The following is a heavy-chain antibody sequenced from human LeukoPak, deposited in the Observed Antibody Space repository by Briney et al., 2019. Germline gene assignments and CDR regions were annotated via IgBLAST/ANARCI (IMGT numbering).Heavy chain of an antibody. CDR3: ARGTYYDSSGYSGVRLFDY. CDR2: INAQSGRT. J-gene: IGHJ4*02. CDR1: GGTFSSYA. V-gene: IGHV1-2*02. Sequence: ASVKVSCKASGGTFSSYAISWVRQAPGQGPEWMGWINAQSGRTSYAQKFQDRVSMITDTSISTAYMELSSLESDDTAMYYCARGTYYDSSGYSGVRLFDYWGQGTLVTVSS. D-gene: IGHD3-22*01.